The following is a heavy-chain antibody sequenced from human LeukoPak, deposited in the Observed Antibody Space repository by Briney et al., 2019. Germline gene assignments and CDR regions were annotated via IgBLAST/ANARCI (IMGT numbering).Heavy chain of an antibody. CDR1: GYTFTSYG. V-gene: IGHV1-18*01. J-gene: IGHJ4*02. D-gene: IGHD3-22*01. CDR2: ISAYNGNT. Sequence: ASVKVSCKASGYTFTSYGISWVRQAPGQGLEWMGWISAYNGNTNYAQKLQGRVTMTTGTSTSTAYMELGSLRSDDTAVYYCARSTEDYDSSGYYLDYWGQGTLVTVPS. CDR3: ARSTEDYDSSGYYLDY.